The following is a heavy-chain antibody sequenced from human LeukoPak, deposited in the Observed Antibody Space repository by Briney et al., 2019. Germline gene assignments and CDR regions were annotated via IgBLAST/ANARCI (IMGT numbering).Heavy chain of an antibody. V-gene: IGHV4-34*01. Sequence: SETLSLTCAVYGGSFSGYYWSWIRQPPGKGLEWIGEINHSGSTNYNPSLTSRVTISVDTSKNQFSLKLSSVTAADTAVYYCARGGIAEKFDYWGQGTLVTVSS. CDR1: GGSFSGYY. CDR3: ARGGIAEKFDY. D-gene: IGHD6-13*01. J-gene: IGHJ4*02. CDR2: INHSGST.